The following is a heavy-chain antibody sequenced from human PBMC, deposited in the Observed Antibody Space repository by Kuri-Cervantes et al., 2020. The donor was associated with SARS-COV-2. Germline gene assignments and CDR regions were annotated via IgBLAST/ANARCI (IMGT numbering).Heavy chain of an antibody. Sequence: GGSLRLSCAASGFTVSSNYMTWVRQAPGKALQWVSSISGSGSYIYYADSVKGRFTVSRDSAKNSLYLQMNNLRGEDTAVYYCARVAGEGPIYYYYMDVWGKGTTVTVSS. CDR3: ARVAGEGPIYYYYMDV. D-gene: IGHD2-21*01. CDR2: ISGSGSYI. CDR1: GFTVSSNY. V-gene: IGHV3-21*01. J-gene: IGHJ6*03.